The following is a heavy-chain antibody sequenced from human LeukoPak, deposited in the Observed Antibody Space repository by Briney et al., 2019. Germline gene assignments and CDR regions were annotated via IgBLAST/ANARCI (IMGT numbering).Heavy chain of an antibody. CDR1: GFTFSSYA. J-gene: IGHJ4*02. V-gene: IGHV3-30-3*01. CDR3: ASYFHVAGTRLDY. CDR2: ISYDGSNK. Sequence: GGSLRLSCAASGFTFSSYAMHWVRQAPGKGLEWVAVISYDGSNKYYADSVKGRFTISRDNSKNTLYLQMNSLRAEDTAVYYCASYFHVAGTRLDYWGQGTLVTVSS. D-gene: IGHD6-19*01.